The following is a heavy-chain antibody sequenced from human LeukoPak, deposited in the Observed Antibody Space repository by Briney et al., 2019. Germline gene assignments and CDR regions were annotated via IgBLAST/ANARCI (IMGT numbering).Heavy chain of an antibody. D-gene: IGHD2-2*01. V-gene: IGHV4-59*02. CDR1: SGSVNSYY. J-gene: IGHJ6*02. Sequence: SETLSLTCTVSSGSVNSYYWSWIRQPPGKGLEWIGYIYYSGSTNYNPSLKSRVTISVDTSKNQFSLKLSSVTAADTAVYYCARVPAAPRLYMDVWGQGTTVIVCS. CDR3: ARVPAAPRLYMDV. CDR2: IYYSGST.